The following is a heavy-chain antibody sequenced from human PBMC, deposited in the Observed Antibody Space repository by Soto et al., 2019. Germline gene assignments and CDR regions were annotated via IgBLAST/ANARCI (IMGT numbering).Heavy chain of an antibody. J-gene: IGHJ5*02. Sequence: SPTLSLTRALSVYSIIRGYYCGGVRKPPGQGLEWSGRIFHRGSTYYNPSLKSRATISVDTTKNQFSLKLSSVTAEDPSVYYCARSSTNYNWNYLAWFHHSGQETL. CDR2: IFHRGST. D-gene: IGHD1-7*01. CDR1: VYSIIRGYY. CDR3: ARSSTNYNWNYLAWFHH. V-gene: IGHV4-38-2*01.